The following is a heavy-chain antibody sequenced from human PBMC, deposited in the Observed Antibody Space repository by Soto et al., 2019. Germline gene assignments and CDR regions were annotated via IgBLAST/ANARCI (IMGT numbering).Heavy chain of an antibody. J-gene: IGHJ3*02. D-gene: IGHD3-22*01. Sequence: SETLSLTCTVSGGSISSGGYYWSWIRQHPGKGLEWIGYIYYRGSTYYNPSLKSRVTISVDTSKNQFSLKLSSVTAADTAVYYCARAPDYYDSSGYYPRAFDIWGQGTMVTVSS. CDR3: ARAPDYYDSSGYYPRAFDI. CDR1: GGSISSGGYY. V-gene: IGHV4-31*03. CDR2: IYYRGST.